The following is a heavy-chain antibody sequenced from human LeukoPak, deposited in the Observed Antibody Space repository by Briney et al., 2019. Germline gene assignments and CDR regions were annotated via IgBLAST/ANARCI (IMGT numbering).Heavy chain of an antibody. CDR1: GFTFSSYA. CDR3: AKDFGDSRLNWFDP. J-gene: IGHJ5*02. CDR2: ISGSGGST. V-gene: IGHV3-23*01. Sequence: GGSLRLSCAASGFTFSSYAMSWVRRAPGKGLEWVSTISGSGGSTYYADSVKGRFTISRDNSKNTLYLQMNSLRAEDTAVFYCAKDFGDSRLNWFDPWGQGTLVTVSS. D-gene: IGHD2-21*02.